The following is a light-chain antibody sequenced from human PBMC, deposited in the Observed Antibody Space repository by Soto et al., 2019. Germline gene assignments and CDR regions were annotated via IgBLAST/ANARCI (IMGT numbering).Light chain of an antibody. CDR2: GNS. CDR1: SSNIGADYD. CDR3: QSYDSSLSVL. Sequence: QLVLTQPPSVSGAPGQRVTISCTGSSSNIGADYDVHWYQQLPGTAPKLLIYGNSNRPSGVPDRFSGSKSGTSASLAITGLQADDEADYYCQSYDSSLSVLFGGGTQLTVL. J-gene: IGLJ2*01. V-gene: IGLV1-40*01.